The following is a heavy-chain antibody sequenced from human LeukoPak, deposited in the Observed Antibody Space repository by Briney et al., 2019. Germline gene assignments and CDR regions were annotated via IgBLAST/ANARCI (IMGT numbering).Heavy chain of an antibody. J-gene: IGHJ4*02. Sequence: GGSLRLSCAASGFTFSSYWMHWVRQAPGKGLEWVSSINRDGSSTTYAASVRGRFTISRDNAKNTLYLQMNSLNAEDTAVYYCARARLSDSSVGFDYWGQGTLVTVSS. D-gene: IGHD3-22*01. CDR1: GFTFSSYW. V-gene: IGHV3-74*01. CDR3: ARARLSDSSVGFDY. CDR2: INRDGSST.